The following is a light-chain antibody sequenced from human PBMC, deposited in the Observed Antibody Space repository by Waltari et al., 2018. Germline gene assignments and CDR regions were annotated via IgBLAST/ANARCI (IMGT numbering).Light chain of an antibody. V-gene: IGLV1-44*01. CDR1: SSNIGSNT. CDR3: AAWDDSLNGLYV. J-gene: IGLJ1*01. Sequence: QSVLTQPPSASGTPGQRVNISCSGSSSNIGSNTVTWYQQLPGTAPKLLIYSNNQCPSGVPDRFSGSKSGTSASLAISGLQSEDEADYYCAAWDDSLNGLYVFGTGTKVTVL. CDR2: SNN.